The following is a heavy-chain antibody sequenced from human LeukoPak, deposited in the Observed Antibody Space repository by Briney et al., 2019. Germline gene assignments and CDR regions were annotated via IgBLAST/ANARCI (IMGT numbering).Heavy chain of an antibody. Sequence: GGSLRLSCSASEFTFGTYAMLWVRQAPGKGLEYVSAISSNGRDTYYAASARGRFSISRVNSNNTLYLQMSSLRPEDTAMYYCARLAAAGHSDYWGQGSLVAVSS. J-gene: IGHJ4*02. CDR1: EFTFGTYA. CDR2: ISSNGRDT. CDR3: ARLAAAGHSDY. V-gene: IGHV3-64D*06. D-gene: IGHD6-13*01.